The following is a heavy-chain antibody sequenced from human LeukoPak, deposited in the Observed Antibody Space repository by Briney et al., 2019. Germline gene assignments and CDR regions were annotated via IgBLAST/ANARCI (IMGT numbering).Heavy chain of an antibody. V-gene: IGHV1-69*05. Sequence: SVKVSCKASGGTFSSYAISWVRQAPGQGLEWMGRIIPIFGTANYAQKFQGRVTITTDESTSTAYMELRSLRSDDTAVYYCARPNHGSGSYYFDYWGQGTLVTVSS. D-gene: IGHD3-10*01. CDR2: IIPIFGTA. CDR1: GGTFSSYA. J-gene: IGHJ4*02. CDR3: ARPNHGSGSYYFDY.